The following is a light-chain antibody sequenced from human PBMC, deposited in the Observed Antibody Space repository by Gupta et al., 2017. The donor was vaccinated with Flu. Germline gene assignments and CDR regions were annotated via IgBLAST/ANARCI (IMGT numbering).Light chain of an antibody. CDR1: QSISSW. Sequence: DIQMTQSPPTLSASVGDRVTITCRASQSISSWLAWYQQKPGKAPKLLIYKASSLESGVPSRFSGSGSGTEFTLTISSLQPDDFATYYCQQYNSYSYTFGQGTKVEIK. V-gene: IGKV1-5*03. J-gene: IGKJ1*01. CDR2: KAS. CDR3: QQYNSYSYT.